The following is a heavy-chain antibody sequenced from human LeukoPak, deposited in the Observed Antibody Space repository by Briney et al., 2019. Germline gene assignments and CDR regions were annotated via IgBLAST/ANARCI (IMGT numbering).Heavy chain of an antibody. D-gene: IGHD3-10*01. J-gene: IGHJ4*02. CDR1: GFIFNTYT. CDR2: ISGGGGGT. V-gene: IGHV3-23*01. Sequence: GGSLRLSCAASGFIFNTYTMNWVRQAPGKGLEWVSAISGGGGGTYYADFVKGRFTISRDNSKNTLYLQMNSLRAEDTAAYYCAKGTERYREVSSFDYWGQGNLVAVSS. CDR3: AKGTERYREVSSFDY.